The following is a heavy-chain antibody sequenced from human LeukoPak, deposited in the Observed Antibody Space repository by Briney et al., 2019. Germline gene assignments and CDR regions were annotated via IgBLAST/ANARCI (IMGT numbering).Heavy chain of an antibody. J-gene: IGHJ4*02. CDR1: GGSISSSSYY. CDR3: ASYSSSWYYFDY. V-gene: IGHV4-61*05. CDR2: IYYSGST. Sequence: SETLSLTCTVSGGSISSSSYYWGWIRQPPGKGLEWIGYIYYSGSTNYNPSLKSRVTISVDTSKNQFSLKLSSVTATDTAVYYCASYSSSWYYFDYWGQGTLVTVSS. D-gene: IGHD6-13*01.